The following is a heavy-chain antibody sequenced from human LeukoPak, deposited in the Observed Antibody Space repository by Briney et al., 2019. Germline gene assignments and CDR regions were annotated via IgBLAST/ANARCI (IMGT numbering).Heavy chain of an antibody. Sequence: GGSLRLSCAASGFTFSSYEMNWVRQAPGKGLEWVSYISSSSSYIYYADSVKGRFTISRDNAKNSLYLQMNSLRDDDMALYYCARGNSGSYSQDWFDPWGQGTLVTVSS. J-gene: IGHJ5*02. D-gene: IGHD1-26*01. V-gene: IGHV3-21*05. CDR3: ARGNSGSYSQDWFDP. CDR1: GFTFSSYE. CDR2: ISSSSSYI.